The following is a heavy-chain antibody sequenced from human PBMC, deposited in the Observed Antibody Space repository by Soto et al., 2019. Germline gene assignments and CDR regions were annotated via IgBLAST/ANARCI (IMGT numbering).Heavy chain of an antibody. Sequence: QVQLVESGGGVVQPGRSLRLSCAASGFTFSSYGMHWVRQAPGKGLEWVAVISYDGSNKYYADSMKGRFTISRDNSKNTLYLQMNSLRAEDTAVYYCAKDRGKWLASTGFDYWGQGILATVSS. D-gene: IGHD6-19*01. J-gene: IGHJ4*02. CDR1: GFTFSSYG. CDR2: ISYDGSNK. CDR3: AKDRGKWLASTGFDY. V-gene: IGHV3-30*18.